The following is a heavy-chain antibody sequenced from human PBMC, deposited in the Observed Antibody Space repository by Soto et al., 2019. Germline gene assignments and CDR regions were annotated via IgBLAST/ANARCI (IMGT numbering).Heavy chain of an antibody. CDR2: IIPIFGTA. J-gene: IGHJ6*02. D-gene: IGHD3-3*01. Sequence: SVNVSCNASGGTFSSYAISWVRQAPGQGLEWMGGIIPIFGTANYAQKFQGRVTITADKSTSTAYMELSSLRSEDTAVYYCARGKAVMYYEFSSGYDVWGPANTVXV. V-gene: IGHV1-69*06. CDR3: ARGKAVMYYEFSSGYDV. CDR1: GGTFSSYA.